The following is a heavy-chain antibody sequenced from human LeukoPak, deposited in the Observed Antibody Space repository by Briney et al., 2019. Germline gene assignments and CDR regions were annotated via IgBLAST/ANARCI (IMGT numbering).Heavy chain of an antibody. CDR2: INPNSGDT. CDR1: GYTFTGYY. V-gene: IGHV1-2*02. D-gene: IGHD6-19*01. J-gene: IGHJ4*02. Sequence: GASVKVSCKASGYTFTGYYMHWVRQAPGQGLEWIGWINPNSGDTNCAQKFQGRVTMTRDTSISTAYMELSGLRSDDTAVYYCAREISSGWSDYWGQGTLVTVSS. CDR3: AREISSGWSDY.